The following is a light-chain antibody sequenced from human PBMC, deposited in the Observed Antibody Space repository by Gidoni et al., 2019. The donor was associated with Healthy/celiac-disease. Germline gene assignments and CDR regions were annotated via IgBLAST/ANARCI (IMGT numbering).Light chain of an antibody. Sequence: ALPPPASVSGSPGEPITLSCPGTSIDVGSYNLVSWYQQHPGKAPKLMIYECSKRPSGVSNRFSGSKSGNTASLRISGLQAEDEADYYCGSYAGSSTFWVFGGGTKLTVL. J-gene: IGLJ3*02. CDR1: SIDVGSYNL. CDR2: ECS. V-gene: IGLV2-23*01. CDR3: GSYAGSSTFWV.